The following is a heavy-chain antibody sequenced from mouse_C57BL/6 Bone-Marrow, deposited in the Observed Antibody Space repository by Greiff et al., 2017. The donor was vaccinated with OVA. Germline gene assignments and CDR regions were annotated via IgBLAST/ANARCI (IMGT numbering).Heavy chain of an antibody. CDR2: ISSGSSTI. CDR1: GFTFSDYG. V-gene: IGHV5-17*01. D-gene: IGHD1-1*01. CDR3: ARGNYYGAY. J-gene: IGHJ3*01. Sequence: DVHLVESGGGLVKPGGSLKLSCAASGFTFSDYGMHWVRQAPEKGLEWVAYISSGSSTIYYADTVKGRFTISRDNAKNTLFLQMTSLRSEDTAMYYCARGNYYGAYWGQGTLVTVSA.